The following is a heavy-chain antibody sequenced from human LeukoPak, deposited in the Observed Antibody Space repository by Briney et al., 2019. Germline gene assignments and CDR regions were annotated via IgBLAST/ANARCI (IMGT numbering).Heavy chain of an antibody. J-gene: IGHJ3*02. CDR1: GFTFSSYA. D-gene: IGHD3-22*01. CDR2: ISGSGGST. Sequence: PGGSLRLSCAASGFTFSSYAMSWVRQAPGKGLEWVSAISGSGGSTYYADSVKGRFTISRDNSKNTLYLQVNSLRAEDTAVYYCGKNRVYDSRGWDGFDIWGQGTMVTVSS. V-gene: IGHV3-23*01. CDR3: GKNRVYDSRGWDGFDI.